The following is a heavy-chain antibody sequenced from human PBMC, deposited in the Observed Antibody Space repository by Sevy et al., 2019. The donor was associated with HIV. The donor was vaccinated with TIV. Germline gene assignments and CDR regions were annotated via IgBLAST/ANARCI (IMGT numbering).Heavy chain of an antibody. J-gene: IGHJ4*02. CDR2: ISYDGSNK. D-gene: IGHD6-19*01. CDR3: AKDMGAVAGMVFDY. CDR1: GFTFSSYG. V-gene: IGHV3-30*18. Sequence: GGSLRLSCAASGFTFSSYGMHWVRQAPGKGLEWVAVISYDGSNKYYADSVKGRFTISRDNSKNTLYLQMNSLRAEDTAVYYCAKDMGAVAGMVFDYWGQGTLVTVSS.